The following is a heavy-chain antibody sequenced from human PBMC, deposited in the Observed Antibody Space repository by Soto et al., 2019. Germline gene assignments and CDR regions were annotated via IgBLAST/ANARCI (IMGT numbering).Heavy chain of an antibody. V-gene: IGHV4-30-2*01. Sequence: PSETLSLTCAVSGGSMSSGVYSWNWIRQPPGKGLEWIGYIYHSGSTYYNPSLKSRVTISLDMSKNQFSLNLSSVTAADTAVYYCARDAERVPAAFDSWGQGTPVTVSS. CDR3: ARDAERVPAAFDS. D-gene: IGHD2-2*01. J-gene: IGHJ4*02. CDR2: IYHSGST. CDR1: GGSMSSGVYS.